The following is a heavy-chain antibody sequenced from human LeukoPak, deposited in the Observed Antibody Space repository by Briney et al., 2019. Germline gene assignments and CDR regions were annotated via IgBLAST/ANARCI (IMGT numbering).Heavy chain of an antibody. D-gene: IGHD5-18*01. CDR2: IYSGGST. CDR3: ARVAVDTGLYVFDY. J-gene: IGHJ4*02. Sequence: GSLRLSCAASGITVSSNYMSWVRQAPGKGLEWVSVIYSGGSTYYADSVKGRFTISRDNSKNTLYLQMNSLRAEDTAVYYCARVAVDTGLYVFDYWGQGTLVTVSS. V-gene: IGHV3-53*01. CDR1: GITVSSNY.